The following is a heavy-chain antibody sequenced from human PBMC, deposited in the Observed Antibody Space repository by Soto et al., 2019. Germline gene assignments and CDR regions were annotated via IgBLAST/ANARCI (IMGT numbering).Heavy chain of an antibody. CDR3: ARVTMAYFHY. V-gene: IGHV4-34*01. Sequence: EALALTCAVYRWSFSGYYWSWIRQPPGKGLEWIGEINHSGSTNYNPSLKSRVTISVDTSKNQFSLKLSSVTAADTAVYYCARVTMAYFHYWGQGTLVPVSS. J-gene: IGHJ4*02. CDR2: INHSGST. CDR1: RWSFSGYY.